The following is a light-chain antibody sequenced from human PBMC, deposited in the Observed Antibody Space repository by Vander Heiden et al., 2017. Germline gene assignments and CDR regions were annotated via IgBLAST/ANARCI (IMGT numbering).Light chain of an antibody. CDR3: QQYDDLFT. CDR1: QDIRSY. CDR2: DAS. V-gene: IGKV1-33*01. J-gene: IGKJ3*01. Sequence: DIQMTQSPSSLSASVGDRITITCQASQDIRSYLNWYQQKPGKAPKLLIYDASILQTGVPARFSGSGSGTDFTFPISSLQPEDFATYFCQQYDDLFTFGPGTKVDIK.